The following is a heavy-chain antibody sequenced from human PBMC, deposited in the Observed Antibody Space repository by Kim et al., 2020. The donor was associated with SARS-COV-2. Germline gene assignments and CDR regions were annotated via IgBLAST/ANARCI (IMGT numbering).Heavy chain of an antibody. V-gene: IGHV3-15*01. CDR2: FKSICYGGTA. CDR3: TTVSIR. CDR1: GIPFSNAW. D-gene: IGHD2-21*01. Sequence: GGSLRLSCAVSGIPFSNAWFNWVRQAPGNGLDWVGRFKSICYGGTADLPAPVKGRFAISSDDSKHTLYLLMNSLRTDDSAVYYCTTVSIRWGQGTLVTVS. J-gene: IGHJ4*02.